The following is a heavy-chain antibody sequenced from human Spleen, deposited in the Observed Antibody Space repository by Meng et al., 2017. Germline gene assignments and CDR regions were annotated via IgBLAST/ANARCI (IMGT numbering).Heavy chain of an antibody. CDR1: GYTFTSYG. CDR3: ARGGYDILTGYYSRPYDY. Sequence: ASVKVSCKASGYTFTSYGISWVRQAPGQGLEWMGWISAYNGNTNYAQKFQGRVTMTRDKSISTAYLQWSSLKASDTAMYYCARGGYDILTGYYSRPYDYWGQGTLVTVSS. J-gene: IGHJ4*02. D-gene: IGHD3-9*01. V-gene: IGHV1-18*01. CDR2: ISAYNGNT.